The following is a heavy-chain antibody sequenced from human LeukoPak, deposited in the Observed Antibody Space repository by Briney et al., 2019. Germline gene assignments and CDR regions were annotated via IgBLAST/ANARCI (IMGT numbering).Heavy chain of an antibody. V-gene: IGHV3-21*01. CDR1: GFTFSSYS. Sequence: GGSLILSCAASGFTFSSYSMNWVRQAPGKGLEWVSSISSSSSYIYYADSVKGRFTISRDNAKNSLYLQMNSLRAEDTAVYYCARDAIVAAYNWFDPWGQGTLVTVSS. J-gene: IGHJ5*02. D-gene: IGHD5-12*01. CDR2: ISSSSSYI. CDR3: ARDAIVAAYNWFDP.